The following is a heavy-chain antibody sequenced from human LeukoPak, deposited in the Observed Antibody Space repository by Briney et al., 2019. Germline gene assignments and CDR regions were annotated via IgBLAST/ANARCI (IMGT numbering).Heavy chain of an antibody. Sequence: SETLSLTCIVSLASLSSYYWSSFRRPPGKGLEWIAYIFPSGSINFNPSLTSRASISVDGSKIYFSLDLSSVTAADTAVYYCARRRDETATAAGYYHMDVWGKGTTVTVSS. V-gene: IGHV4-4*09. CDR3: ARRRDETATAAGYYHMDV. J-gene: IGHJ6*03. D-gene: IGHD3-22*01. CDR1: LASLSSYY. CDR2: IFPSGSI.